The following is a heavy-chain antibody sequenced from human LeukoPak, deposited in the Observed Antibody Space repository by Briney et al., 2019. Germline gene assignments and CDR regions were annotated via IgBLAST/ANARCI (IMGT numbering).Heavy chain of an antibody. CDR1: GFTFTSYA. Sequence: PGGSLRLSCSASGFTFTSYAMSSVPQTPGKGLEWVAAITGTDNIYNADSVKGRFTIYRDNSKNTLFLQMNNLRAEEMAVYYCAKSRRSGYSSGWNLGWFDPWGQGTLVTVSS. J-gene: IGHJ5*02. CDR3: AKSRRSGYSSGWNLGWFDP. CDR2: ITGTDNI. V-gene: IGHV3-23*01. D-gene: IGHD6-19*01.